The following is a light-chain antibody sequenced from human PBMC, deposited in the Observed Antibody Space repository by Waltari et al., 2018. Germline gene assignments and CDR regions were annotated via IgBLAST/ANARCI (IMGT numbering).Light chain of an antibody. CDR1: SSYNL. CDR2: EDT. V-gene: IGLV2-23*01. J-gene: IGLJ3*02. Sequence: QSALTQPASVSGSPGQPITISCTGTSSYNLVSWYQQYPGEAPKVVSFEDTKRPPGVSIRFAASKSGNPASLTISGLQAEDEADYYCCSHTGSNTWVFGGGTKVTVL. CDR3: CSHTGSNTWV.